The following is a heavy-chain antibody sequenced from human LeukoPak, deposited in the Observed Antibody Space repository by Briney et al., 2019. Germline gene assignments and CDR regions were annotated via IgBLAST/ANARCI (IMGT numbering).Heavy chain of an antibody. D-gene: IGHD6-19*01. CDR2: IYYSGST. Sequence: SETLSLTCTVSGGSISSSSYYWGWIRHPPGKGLEWIGSIYYSGSTYYNPSLKSRVTISVDTSKNQFSLKLSSVTAADTAVYYCARLGIAVAAVIDYWGQGTLVTVSS. J-gene: IGHJ4*02. CDR1: GGSISSSSYY. V-gene: IGHV4-39*01. CDR3: ARLGIAVAAVIDY.